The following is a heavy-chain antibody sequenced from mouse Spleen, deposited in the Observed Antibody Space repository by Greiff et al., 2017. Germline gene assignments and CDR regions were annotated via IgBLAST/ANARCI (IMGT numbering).Heavy chain of an antibody. CDR2: IDPSDSYT. Sequence: QVQLQQSGAELVKPGASVKLSCKASGYTFTSYWMQWVKQRPGQGLEWIGEIDPSDSYTNYNQKFKGKATLTVDTSSSTAYMQLSSLTSEDSAVYYCARRAGLRWSPFAYWGQGTLVTVSA. J-gene: IGHJ3*01. D-gene: IGHD2-1*01. CDR1: GYTFTSYW. CDR3: ARRAGLRWSPFAY. V-gene: IGHV1-50*01.